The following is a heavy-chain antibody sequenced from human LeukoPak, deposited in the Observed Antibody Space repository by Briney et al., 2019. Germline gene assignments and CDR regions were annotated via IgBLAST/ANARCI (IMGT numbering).Heavy chain of an antibody. V-gene: IGHV1-2*02. CDR1: GYTFTDYY. CDR2: INPNGGGT. J-gene: IGHJ4*02. D-gene: IGHD3-22*01. Sequence: ASVKVSCKASGYTFTDYYIHWVRQAPGQGLEWMGWINPNGGGTNSAQKFQGRVTMTRDTSISTAYMELSRLRSDDTAVYYCAKVNYDLSGYSYHFDYWGQGTLVTVSS. CDR3: AKVNYDLSGYSYHFDY.